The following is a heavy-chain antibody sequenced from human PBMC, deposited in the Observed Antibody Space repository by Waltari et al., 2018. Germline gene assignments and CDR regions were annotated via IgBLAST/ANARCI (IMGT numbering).Heavy chain of an antibody. Sequence: QVQLQQWGAGLLKPSETLSLTCAADGGSFSGYYWSWIRQPPGKGLEWIGEINHSGSTNYNPSLKSRVTISVDTSKNQFSLKLSSVTAADTAVYYCAVRGYSYGWPYYFDYWGQGTLVTVSS. D-gene: IGHD5-18*01. V-gene: IGHV4-34*01. CDR1: GGSFSGYY. J-gene: IGHJ4*02. CDR3: AVRGYSYGWPYYFDY. CDR2: INHSGST.